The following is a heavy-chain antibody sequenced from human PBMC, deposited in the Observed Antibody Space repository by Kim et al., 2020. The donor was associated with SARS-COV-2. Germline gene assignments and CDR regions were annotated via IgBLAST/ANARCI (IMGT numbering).Heavy chain of an antibody. D-gene: IGHD2-15*01. CDR1: GFTFSNAW. J-gene: IGHJ4*02. CDR2: IKSKTDGGTT. Sequence: GGSLRLSCAASGFTFSNAWMSWVRQAPGKGLEWVGRIKSKTDGGTTDYAAPVKGRFTISRDDSKNTLYLQMNSLKTEDTAVYYCTTDRGRRGALLFYDRRLADYWGQGTLVTVSS. V-gene: IGHV3-15*01. CDR3: TTDRGRRGALLFYDRRLADY.